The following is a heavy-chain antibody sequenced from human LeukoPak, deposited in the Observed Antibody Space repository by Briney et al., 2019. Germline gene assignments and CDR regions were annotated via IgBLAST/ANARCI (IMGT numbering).Heavy chain of an antibody. CDR3: ARDRASFGVVSAMDV. D-gene: IGHD3-3*01. CDR2: IFTGGNN. Sequence: SETLSLTCTVSGGSISSYYWSWIRQPPGKGLEWIGRIFTGGNNNYNPSLKSRLTMSVNTSNNQFLRMLCSVTAEDTAVYCCARDRASFGVVSAMDVWGKGTTVTVSS. J-gene: IGHJ6*03. V-gene: IGHV4-4*07. CDR1: GGSISSYY.